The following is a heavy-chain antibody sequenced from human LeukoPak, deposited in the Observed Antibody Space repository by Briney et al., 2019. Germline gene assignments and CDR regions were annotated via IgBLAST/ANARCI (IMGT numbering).Heavy chain of an antibody. CDR1: GFTFSSYA. J-gene: IGHJ4*02. CDR2: ISYDGSNK. D-gene: IGHD3-22*01. CDR3: ARGSISGYDSYYCDSSGDAYFDY. Sequence: PGGSLRLSCAASGFTFSSYAMHWVRQAPGKGLEWVAVISYDGSNKYYADSVKGRFTISRDNSKNTLYLQMNSLRAEDTAVYYCARGSISGYDSYYCDSSGDAYFDYWGQGTLVTVSS. V-gene: IGHV3-30-3*01.